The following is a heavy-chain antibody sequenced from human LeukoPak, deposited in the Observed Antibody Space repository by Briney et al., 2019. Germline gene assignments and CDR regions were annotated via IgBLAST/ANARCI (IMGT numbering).Heavy chain of an antibody. CDR1: GYTFTSYD. V-gene: IGHV1-8*03. CDR3: ARGLLAAAGTGRAFDI. J-gene: IGHJ3*02. CDR2: MNPNSGNT. Sequence: GASVKVSCKASGYTFTSYDINWVRQATGQGLEWMGWMNPNSGNTGYAQKFQGRVTITRNTSISTAYMELSSLRSEDTAVYYCARGLLAAAGTGRAFDIWGQGTMVTVSS. D-gene: IGHD6-13*01.